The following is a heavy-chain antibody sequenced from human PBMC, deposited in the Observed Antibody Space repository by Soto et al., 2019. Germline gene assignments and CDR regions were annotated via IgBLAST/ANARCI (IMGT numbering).Heavy chain of an antibody. J-gene: IGHJ4*02. Sequence: SETLSLTCTVSGGSVSSGSFYWSWIRQPPGKGLEWIGYIYYSGNTNYNPSLKSRVTISVDTSQNQFSLNLSSVTAADTAVYYCASLPGTYSFGYWGQGTLVTVSS. CDR2: IYYSGNT. D-gene: IGHD1-26*01. V-gene: IGHV4-61*01. CDR3: ASLPGTYSFGY. CDR1: GGSVSSGSFY.